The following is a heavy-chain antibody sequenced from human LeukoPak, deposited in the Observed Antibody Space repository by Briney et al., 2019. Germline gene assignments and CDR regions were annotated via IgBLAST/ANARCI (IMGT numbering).Heavy chain of an antibody. CDR3: ARSSGSYFVFDY. J-gene: IGHJ4*02. CDR1: GGSISSSSYY. V-gene: IGHV4-39*01. CDR2: IYYSGST. D-gene: IGHD1-26*01. Sequence: PSETLSLTCTVSGGSISSSSYYWGWIRQPPGKGLEWIGSIYYSGSTYYNPSLKSRVTISVDTSKNQFSLKLSSVTAADTAVYYCARSSGSYFVFDYWGQGTLVTVSS.